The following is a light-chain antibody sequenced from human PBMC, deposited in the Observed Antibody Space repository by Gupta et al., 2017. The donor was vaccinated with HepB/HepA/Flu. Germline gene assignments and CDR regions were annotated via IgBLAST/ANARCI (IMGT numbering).Light chain of an antibody. J-gene: IGLJ2*01. Sequence: YVLTQPPSVSVAPGETARIPCGGANIGLEGVHWCQQRPGQAHVLVVYNDIDRPSGIPARFSGSTSGGSKGTLSISRVEAGDEADYHCQVWDSNADHVVFGGGTKLTVL. V-gene: IGLV3-21*02. CDR3: QVWDSNADHVV. CDR1: NIGLEG. CDR2: NDI.